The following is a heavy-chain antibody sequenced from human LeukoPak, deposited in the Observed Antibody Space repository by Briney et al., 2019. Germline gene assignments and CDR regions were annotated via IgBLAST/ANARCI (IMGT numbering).Heavy chain of an antibody. CDR3: ARDSSGSYQGSYYYYMDV. J-gene: IGHJ6*03. CDR2: ISSSSSYI. V-gene: IGHV3-21*01. D-gene: IGHD1-26*01. Sequence: PGGSLRLSCAASGFTFSSYSMNWVRQAPGKGLEWVSSISSSSSYIYYADSMKGRFTISRDNAKNSLYLQMNSLRAEDTAVYYCARDSSGSYQGSYYYYMDVWGKGTTVTVSS. CDR1: GFTFSSYS.